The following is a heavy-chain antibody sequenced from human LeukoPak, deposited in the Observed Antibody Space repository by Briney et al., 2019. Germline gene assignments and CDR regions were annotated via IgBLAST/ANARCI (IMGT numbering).Heavy chain of an antibody. D-gene: IGHD3-9*01. J-gene: IGHJ4*02. CDR2: ISGSGGST. Sequence: QPGGSLRLSCAASGLTFSSYAMSWVRQAPGKGLEWVSAISGSGGSTYYADSVKGRFTISRDNSKNTLYLQMNSLRAEDTAVYYCAKSLRYFDWLSENFDYWGQGTLVTVSS. CDR3: AKSLRYFDWLSENFDY. V-gene: IGHV3-23*01. CDR1: GLTFSSYA.